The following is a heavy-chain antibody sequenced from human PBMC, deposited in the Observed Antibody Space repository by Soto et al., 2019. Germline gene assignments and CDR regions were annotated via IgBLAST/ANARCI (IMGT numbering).Heavy chain of an antibody. CDR1: GYTLTDLS. D-gene: IGHD2-21*01. CDR3: ATDSSVRCSSVFNF. V-gene: IGHV1-24*01. J-gene: IGHJ5*01. Sequence: ASVKVSCKVSGYTLTDLSMHWVRQAPGKSLEWMGAFDPEDGETIYAQNLQGLVTMTAHTSKDTAYMELSSLITQDTALYYCATDSSVRCSSVFNFWGQGTLLTVSS. CDR2: FDPEDGET.